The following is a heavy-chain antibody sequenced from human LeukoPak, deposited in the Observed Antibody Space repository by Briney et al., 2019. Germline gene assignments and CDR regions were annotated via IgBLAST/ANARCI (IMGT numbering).Heavy chain of an antibody. Sequence: GGSLRLSCAASGFTFSSYAMSWVRQAPGKGLEWVSAISGSGGSTYYADSVKGRFTISRDNSKNTLHLQMNSLRAEDTAVYYCAKVGYYDSSGYPCDAFDIWGQGTMVTVSS. CDR1: GFTFSSYA. D-gene: IGHD3-22*01. J-gene: IGHJ3*02. V-gene: IGHV3-23*01. CDR3: AKVGYYDSSGYPCDAFDI. CDR2: ISGSGGST.